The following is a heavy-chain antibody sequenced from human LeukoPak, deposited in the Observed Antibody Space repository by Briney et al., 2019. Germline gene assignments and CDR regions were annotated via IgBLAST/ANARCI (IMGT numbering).Heavy chain of an antibody. D-gene: IGHD3-22*01. V-gene: IGHV4-39*07. CDR3: TRAASSGPLFTYHMDV. CDR2: IYYTGSS. Sequence: SETLSLTCSVSVGSIRSSDDYWGFVRQTPGKGLEWMGSIYYTGSSHYNPSLKSRATISVDTSKNQFSLKLTSVTAADTAVYYCTRAASSGPLFTYHMDVWGKGTTVTVSS. J-gene: IGHJ6*03. CDR1: VGSIRSSDDY.